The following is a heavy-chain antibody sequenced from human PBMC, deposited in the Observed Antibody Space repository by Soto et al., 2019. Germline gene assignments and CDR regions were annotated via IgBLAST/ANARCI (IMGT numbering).Heavy chain of an antibody. CDR3: AKDRSRRRIQLWPQRDYYGMDV. J-gene: IGHJ6*02. CDR2: ISYDGSNK. D-gene: IGHD5-18*01. V-gene: IGHV3-30*18. Sequence: LRLSCAASGFTFSSYGMHWVRQAPGKGLEWVAVISYDGSNKYYADSVKGRFTISRDNSKNTLYLQMNSLRAEDTAVYYCAKDRSRRRIQLWPQRDYYGMDVWGQGTTVTVSS. CDR1: GFTFSSYG.